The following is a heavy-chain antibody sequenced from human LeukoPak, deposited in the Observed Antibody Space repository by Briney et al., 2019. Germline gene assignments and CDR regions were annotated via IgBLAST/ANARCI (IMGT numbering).Heavy chain of an antibody. D-gene: IGHD6-13*01. J-gene: IGHJ4*01. Sequence: GGSLRLSCAVSGFTFTDYWMNWVRQAPGKGLEWVASIRQDGGEKSYVDSAKGRFSISRDNTKNSLYLQMSSLRAEDTAVYYCARDGTAPGLYFDLWGQGTLVTVSS. V-gene: IGHV3-7*01. CDR1: GFTFTDYW. CDR2: IRQDGGEK. CDR3: ARDGTAPGLYFDL.